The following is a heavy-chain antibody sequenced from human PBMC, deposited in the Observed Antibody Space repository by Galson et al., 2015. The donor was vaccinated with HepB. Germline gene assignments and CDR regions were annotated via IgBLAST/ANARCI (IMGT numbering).Heavy chain of an antibody. V-gene: IGHV1-69*13. CDR1: GDSFSNSE. CDR3: ARESSGPAPPGYPYYYYMDV. D-gene: IGHD6-6*01. Sequence: SVKVSCKASGDSFSNSEVSWVRQAPGQGLEWMGGIIPLIGAGNYAQKFQGRVTITADESTSTTYMELRSLRSDDTAVYYCARESSGPAPPGYPYYYYMDVWGEGTTVTVSS. J-gene: IGHJ6*03. CDR2: IIPLIGAG.